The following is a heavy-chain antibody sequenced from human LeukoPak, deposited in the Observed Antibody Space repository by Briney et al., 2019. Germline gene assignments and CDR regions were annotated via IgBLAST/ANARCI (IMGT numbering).Heavy chain of an antibody. CDR1: GGYISSSRYY. CDR2: IYYSGST. Sequence: KPSETLSLTCTVSGGYISSSRYYWGWIRQPPGKGLEWIGSIYYSGSTYYNPSLMSQVTISVDTSKNHFSLKLSSVTAADTAVYYCARGGDQDAFDIWGLGTTVTVSS. CDR3: ARGGDQDAFDI. V-gene: IGHV4-39*07. D-gene: IGHD7-27*01. J-gene: IGHJ3*02.